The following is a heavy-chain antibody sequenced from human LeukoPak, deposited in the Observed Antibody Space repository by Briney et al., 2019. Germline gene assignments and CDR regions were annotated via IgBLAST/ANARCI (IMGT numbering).Heavy chain of an antibody. Sequence: GGSLRLSCAASGFTFSSSSISWVRLAPGKGLEWVSAITDAVGSTHYADSVEGRFTISSDNSKNTVNLQMNSLRPEDMAVYYCAKEIFSGLLYIDYWGQGTLVTVSS. J-gene: IGHJ4*02. V-gene: IGHV3-23*01. CDR3: AKEIFSGLLYIDY. CDR1: GFTFSSSS. CDR2: ITDAVGST. D-gene: IGHD5-12*01.